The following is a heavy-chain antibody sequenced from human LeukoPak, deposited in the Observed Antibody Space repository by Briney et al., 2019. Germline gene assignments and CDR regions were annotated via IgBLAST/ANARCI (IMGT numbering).Heavy chain of an antibody. D-gene: IGHD3-10*01. Sequence: PGGSLRLSCAASGFTFSGYAMSWVRQAPGKGLEWVSAISGSGGSTYYADSVKGRFTISRDNSKNTLYLQMNSLRAEDTAVYYCAYDYYGSGSYYKGNWFDPWGQGTLVTVSS. CDR2: ISGSGGST. V-gene: IGHV3-23*01. CDR3: AYDYYGSGSYYKGNWFDP. CDR1: GFTFSGYA. J-gene: IGHJ5*02.